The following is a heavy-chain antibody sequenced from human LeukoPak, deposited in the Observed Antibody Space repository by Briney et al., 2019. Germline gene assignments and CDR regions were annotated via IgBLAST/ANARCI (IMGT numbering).Heavy chain of an antibody. D-gene: IGHD6-13*01. Sequence: GSVKVSCKASGYTFTSYGISWVRQAPGHGLEWMGWISAYNGNTNYAQKLQGRVTMTTDTSTSTAYMELRSLRSDDTAVYYCAREGGSSWLYNYYYYMDVWGKGTTVTVSS. CDR1: GYTFTSYG. CDR3: AREGGSSWLYNYYYYMDV. J-gene: IGHJ6*03. CDR2: ISAYNGNT. V-gene: IGHV1-18*01.